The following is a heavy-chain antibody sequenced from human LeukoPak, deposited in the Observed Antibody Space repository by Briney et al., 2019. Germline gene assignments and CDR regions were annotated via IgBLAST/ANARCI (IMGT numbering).Heavy chain of an antibody. Sequence: ASVKVSCKVSGYTLTELSMHWVRQAPGQGLEWMGRINPNSGGTNYAQKFQGRVTMTRDTSISTAYMELSRLRSDDTAVYYCARTTVTTRTYYYGMDVWGQGTTVTVSS. D-gene: IGHD4-17*01. CDR3: ARTTVTTRTYYYGMDV. J-gene: IGHJ6*02. CDR2: INPNSGGT. V-gene: IGHV1-2*06. CDR1: GYTLTELS.